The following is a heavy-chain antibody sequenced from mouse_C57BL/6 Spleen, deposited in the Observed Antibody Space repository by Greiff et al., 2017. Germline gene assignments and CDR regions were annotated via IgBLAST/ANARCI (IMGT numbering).Heavy chain of an antibody. J-gene: IGHJ1*03. Sequence: ESGPGLVKPSQSLSLTCSVTGYSITSGYYWNWIRQFPGNKLEWMSYISYDGSNNYNPSLKNRISITRDTSKNQFFLKLNSVTTEDTATYYCARAGTGYFDVWGTGTTVTVSS. CDR3: ARAGTGYFDV. CDR1: GYSITSGYY. CDR2: ISYDGSN. D-gene: IGHD2-14*01. V-gene: IGHV3-6*01.